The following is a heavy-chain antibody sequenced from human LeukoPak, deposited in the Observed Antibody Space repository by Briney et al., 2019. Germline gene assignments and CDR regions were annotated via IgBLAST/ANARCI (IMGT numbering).Heavy chain of an antibody. CDR1: GFTVSSNS. J-gene: IGHJ4*02. CDR2: IYSGGST. Sequence: PGGSLRLSCTVSGFTVSSNSMSWVRQAPGKGLEWVSFIYSGGSTQYSDSVKGRFTISRDNSKNTLYLQMNSLRAEDTAVYYCARRAGDYSHPYDYWGQGTLVTVPS. CDR3: ARRAGDYSHPYDY. D-gene: IGHD3-22*01. V-gene: IGHV3-53*01.